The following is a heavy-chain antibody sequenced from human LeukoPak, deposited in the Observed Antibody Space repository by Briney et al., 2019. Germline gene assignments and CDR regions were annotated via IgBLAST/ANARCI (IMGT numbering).Heavy chain of an antibody. V-gene: IGHV3-30-3*01. CDR1: GFTFSSYA. J-gene: IGHJ4*02. CDR2: ISYDGSDK. Sequence: PGGSLRLSCAASGFTFSSYAMSWARQAPGKGLEWVAVISYDGSDKYYPDSVKGRFTISRDNSKNTLYLQMNSLRAEDTAVYYCARDDESDYWGQGTLVTVPS. CDR3: ARDDESDY.